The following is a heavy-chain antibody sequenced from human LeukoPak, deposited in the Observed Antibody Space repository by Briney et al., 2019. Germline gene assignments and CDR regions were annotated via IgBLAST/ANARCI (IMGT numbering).Heavy chain of an antibody. D-gene: IGHD1-26*01. V-gene: IGHV3-7*03. CDR2: IKKDGSET. CDR3: ARSGYSHSWDY. CDR1: GFTFSTSW. Sequence: GGSLRLSCAASGFTFSTSWMSWVRQVPGKGLEWVANIKKDGSETYYVDSVKGRFTISRDNAKNSLYLQMNSLRAEDTAMYYCARSGYSHSWDYWGQGTLVIVSS. J-gene: IGHJ4*02.